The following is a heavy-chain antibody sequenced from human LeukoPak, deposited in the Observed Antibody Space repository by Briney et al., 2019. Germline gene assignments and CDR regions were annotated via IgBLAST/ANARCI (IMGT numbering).Heavy chain of an antibody. CDR2: IIPILGIA. V-gene: IGHV1-69*04. J-gene: IGHJ4*02. CDR3: ARGIAVAATDY. Sequence: SVKVSCKASGGTFSSYAISWVRQAPGQGLEWMGRIIPILGIANYAQKFQGRVTITADKSTSTAYMELSSLRSEDTAVYYCARGIAVAATDYWGQGSLVTVSS. D-gene: IGHD6-19*01. CDR1: GGTFSSYA.